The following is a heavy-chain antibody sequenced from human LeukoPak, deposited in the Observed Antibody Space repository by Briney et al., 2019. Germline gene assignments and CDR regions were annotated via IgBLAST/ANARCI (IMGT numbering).Heavy chain of an antibody. CDR1: GFTFSNYW. V-gene: IGHV3-74*01. Sequence: GGSVRLSCAASGFTFSNYWMHWVRQAPGKGLVWVSRINSDGRSTNYADSVKGRFTISRDNAKNTLYLQMNSLRAEDTAVYYCARGADSGYSSDNWGQGTLVSVSS. J-gene: IGHJ4*02. D-gene: IGHD3-9*01. CDR2: INSDGRST. CDR3: ARGADSGYSSDN.